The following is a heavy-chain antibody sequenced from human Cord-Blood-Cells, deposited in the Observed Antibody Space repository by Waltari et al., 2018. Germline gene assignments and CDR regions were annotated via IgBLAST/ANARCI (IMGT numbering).Heavy chain of an antibody. J-gene: IGHJ3*02. D-gene: IGHD4-17*01. Sequence: EVQLVESGGGLVQPGGSLRLYCAASGLPVSSNYLNWVRQAPGKGLEWVSVIYSGGSTYYADSVKVRFTISRHNSKNTLYLQMNSLRAEDTAVYYCARTLTVTDAFDIWGQGTMVTVSS. CDR2: IYSGGST. V-gene: IGHV3-53*04. CDR3: ARTLTVTDAFDI. CDR1: GLPVSSNY.